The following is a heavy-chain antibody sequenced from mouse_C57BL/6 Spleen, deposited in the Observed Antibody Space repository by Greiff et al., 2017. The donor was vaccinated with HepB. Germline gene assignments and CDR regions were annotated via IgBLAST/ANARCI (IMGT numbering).Heavy chain of an antibody. V-gene: IGHV1-82*01. Sequence: QVQLQQSGPELVKPGASVEISCKASGYAFSSSWMNWVKQRPGKGLEWIGRIYPGDGDTNYNGKFKGKSTLTADKSSSTAYMQLSSLTSEDSAVYFCARDYSNYGYFDVWGTGTTVTVSS. J-gene: IGHJ1*03. CDR1: GYAFSSSW. CDR2: IYPGDGDT. CDR3: ARDYSNYGYFDV. D-gene: IGHD2-5*01.